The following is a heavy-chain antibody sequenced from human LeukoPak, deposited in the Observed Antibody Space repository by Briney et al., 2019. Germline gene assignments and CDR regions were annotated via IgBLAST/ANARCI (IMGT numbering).Heavy chain of an antibody. CDR3: ARDFTGESGYSGY. J-gene: IGHJ4*02. D-gene: IGHD5-12*01. V-gene: IGHV3-21*01. CDR2: ISPSGASV. CDR1: GFTFSSYT. Sequence: GGSLRLSCAASGFTFSSYTMNWVRQAPGKGLEWVSSISPSGASVWRADSVKGRFTISRDAATYSVYLQMNSLRADDTAVYYCARDFTGESGYSGYWGRGTLVTVSP.